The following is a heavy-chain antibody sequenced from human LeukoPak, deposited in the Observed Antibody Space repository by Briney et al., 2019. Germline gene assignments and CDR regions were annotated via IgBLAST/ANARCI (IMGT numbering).Heavy chain of an antibody. D-gene: IGHD6-19*01. J-gene: IGHJ4*02. CDR2: SSGDEDSI. CDR1: GLTFKNFA. Sequence: LSGGSLRLSCAASGLTFKNFAMSWVRQAPGKGLEWLAVSSGDEDSIHYADSVRGHFVISTDNSENTSYLHMHSLRAEDTAVYYCTIDLMTGFSSGWHFAYWGQGTLVTVSS. V-gene: IGHV3-23*01. CDR3: TIDLMTGFSSGWHFAY.